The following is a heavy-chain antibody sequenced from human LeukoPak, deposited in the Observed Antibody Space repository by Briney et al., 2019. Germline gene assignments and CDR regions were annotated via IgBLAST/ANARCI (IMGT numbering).Heavy chain of an antibody. CDR2: IYYSGST. CDR1: GGSISSYY. J-gene: IGHJ4*02. V-gene: IGHV4-59*01. CDR3: ARDSSSRQFDY. Sequence: SETLSLTCTVSGGSISSYYWSWIRQPPGKGLEWIGYIYYSGSTNYNPSLKSRVTISVDTSKNQFSLKLSSVTAADTAVYYCARDSSSRQFDYWGQGTLVTVSS. D-gene: IGHD6-13*01.